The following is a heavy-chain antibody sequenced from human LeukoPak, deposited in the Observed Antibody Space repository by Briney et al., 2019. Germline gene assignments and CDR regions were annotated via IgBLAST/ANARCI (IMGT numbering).Heavy chain of an antibody. CDR2: ISSSRSYT. CDR3: SRGGFSHGFDI. Sequence: GGSLRLSCAASGFILSDYYMTWIRQAPGKGLEWVSDISSSRSYTIYADSVKGRFTISRDNAKNTLYLEMNSLRAEDTAVYYCSRGGFSHGFDIWGPGTLVAVSS. J-gene: IGHJ3*02. V-gene: IGHV3-11*06. CDR1: GFILSDYY. D-gene: IGHD2/OR15-2a*01.